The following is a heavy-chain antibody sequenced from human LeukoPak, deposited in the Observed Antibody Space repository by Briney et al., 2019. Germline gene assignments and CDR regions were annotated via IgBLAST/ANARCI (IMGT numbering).Heavy chain of an antibody. V-gene: IGHV1-18*01. J-gene: IGHJ1*01. CDR2: ISAYNGNT. Sequence: ASVKVSCKASGYTFTSYGISWVRQAPGQGLEWMGWISAYNGNTNYAQKLQGRVTMTTDTSTSTAYMELSRLRSDDTAVYYCARPRGDIVVVPAAGAEYFQHWGQGTLVTVSS. CDR1: GYTFTSYG. D-gene: IGHD2-2*01. CDR3: ARPRGDIVVVPAAGAEYFQH.